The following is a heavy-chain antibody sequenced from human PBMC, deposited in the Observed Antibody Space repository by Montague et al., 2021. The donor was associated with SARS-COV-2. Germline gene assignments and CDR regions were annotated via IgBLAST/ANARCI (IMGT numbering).Heavy chain of an antibody. CDR1: GFSLSTSGMC. J-gene: IGHJ4*02. Sequence: PALVKLTQTLTLTCTFSGFSLSTSGMCVSWIRQPPGKALEWLARIDWDXDKYYSTSLKTRLTISKDTSKNQVVLTMTNMDPVDTATYYCARMTVAGIPFDYWGQGTLVTVSS. CDR2: IDWDXDK. D-gene: IGHD6-19*01. CDR3: ARMTVAGIPFDY. V-gene: IGHV2-70*11.